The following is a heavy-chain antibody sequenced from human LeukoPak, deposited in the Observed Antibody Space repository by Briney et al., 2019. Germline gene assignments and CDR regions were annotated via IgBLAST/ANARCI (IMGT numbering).Heavy chain of an antibody. CDR3: ARVRARSGWFDP. CDR2: IKQDGSEK. V-gene: IGHV3-7*01. J-gene: IGHJ5*02. D-gene: IGHD2-15*01. CDR1: GYTSSSYW. Sequence: GGSLRLSCAASGYTSSSYWMSWVRQAPGKGLEWVANIKQDGSEKYYAHSVKGRFTISRDNAKNSRYLQMNSLRAEDTAVYYCARVRARSGWFDPWGQGTLVTVSS.